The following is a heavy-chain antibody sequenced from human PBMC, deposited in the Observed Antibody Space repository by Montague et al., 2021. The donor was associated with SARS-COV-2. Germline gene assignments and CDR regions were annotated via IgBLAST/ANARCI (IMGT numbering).Heavy chain of an antibody. CDR1: GGSISSYY. CDR3: ASVSPRGLQFDPYFDY. J-gene: IGHJ4*02. CDR2: IYYSGST. D-gene: IGHD5-24*01. V-gene: IGHV4-59*01. Sequence: SETLSLTCTVSGGSISSYYWSWIRQPPGKGLEWIGYIYYSGSTNYNPSLKSRVTISVDTSKNQFSLKLSSVTAADTAVYYCASVSPRGLQFDPYFDYWGQGTLVTVSS.